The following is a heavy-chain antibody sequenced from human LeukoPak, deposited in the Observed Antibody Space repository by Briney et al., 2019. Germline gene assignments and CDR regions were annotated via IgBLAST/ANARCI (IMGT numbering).Heavy chain of an antibody. J-gene: IGHJ4*02. V-gene: IGHV1-2*06. CDR3: ARFIRGYDFWSGYYPYFDY. CDR1: GYTFTGYY. D-gene: IGHD3-3*01. Sequence: GASVKVSCKASGYTFTGYYMHWVRQAPGQGLEWMGRINPNSGGTNYAQKFQGRVTMTRDTSISTAYVELSRLRSDDTAVYYCARFIRGYDFWSGYYPYFDYWGQGTLVTVSS. CDR2: INPNSGGT.